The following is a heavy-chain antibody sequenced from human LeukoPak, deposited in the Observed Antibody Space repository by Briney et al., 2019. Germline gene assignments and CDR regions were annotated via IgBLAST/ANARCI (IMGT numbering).Heavy chain of an antibody. CDR2: INHSGST. D-gene: IGHD2-2*01. CDR1: GGSFSGYY. Sequence: PSETLSLTCAVYGGSFSGYYWSWIRQPPEKGLEWIGEINHSGSTNYNPSLKSRVTISVDTSKNQFSLELSSVTAADTAVYYCARRKRNCSSTSCYVYFDYWGQGTLVTVSS. J-gene: IGHJ4*02. CDR3: ARRKRNCSSTSCYVYFDY. V-gene: IGHV4-34*01.